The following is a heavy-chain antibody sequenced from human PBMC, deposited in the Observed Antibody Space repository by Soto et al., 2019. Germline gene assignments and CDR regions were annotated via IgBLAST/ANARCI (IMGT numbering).Heavy chain of an antibody. J-gene: IGHJ6*02. CDR2: TYYMSKWYN. D-gene: IGHD3-3*01. Sequence: SHTHSLTCAICGDSVSSNSAAWNWIRQSPSRGLEWLGRTYYMSKWYNDYAVSVKSRITINPDTSKNQFSLQLNSVTPEETAVYYCARGNLGDNDFGSGYTYYYYYGMDVWGQGTTVTVSS. CDR3: ARGNLGDNDFGSGYTYYYYYGMDV. CDR1: GDSVSSNSAA. V-gene: IGHV6-1*01.